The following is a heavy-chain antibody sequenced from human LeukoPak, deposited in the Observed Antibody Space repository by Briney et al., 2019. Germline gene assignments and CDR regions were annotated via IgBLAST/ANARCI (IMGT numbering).Heavy chain of an antibody. J-gene: IGHJ4*02. D-gene: IGHD6-6*01. Sequence: SGPTLVKPTQTLTLTCTFSGFSLTNSAVGVGWIRQSPGKAVEWLALIYWGDDKRYSPSLKNRLTINKDTSKNQVVLTMANMSPLDTGTYFCAHRRADSSSLAMYDYWGREPWSPSPQ. CDR1: GFSLTNSAVG. CDR2: IYWGDDK. CDR3: AHRRADSSSLAMYDY. V-gene: IGHV2-5*02.